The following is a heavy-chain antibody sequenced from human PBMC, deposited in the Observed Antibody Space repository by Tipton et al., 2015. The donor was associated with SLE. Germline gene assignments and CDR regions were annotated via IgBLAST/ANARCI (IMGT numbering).Heavy chain of an antibody. CDR2: INHSGST. Sequence: LRLSCAVYGGSFSGYYWSWIRQPPGEGLEWIGEINHSGSTNYSPSLKSRVTISVDTSKNQFSLKLSSMTAADTAVYYCARGLNKGNPFFGYWGQGTLVTVSS. CDR3: ARGLNKGNPFFGY. J-gene: IGHJ4*02. V-gene: IGHV4-34*01. D-gene: IGHD2/OR15-2a*01. CDR1: GGSFSGYY.